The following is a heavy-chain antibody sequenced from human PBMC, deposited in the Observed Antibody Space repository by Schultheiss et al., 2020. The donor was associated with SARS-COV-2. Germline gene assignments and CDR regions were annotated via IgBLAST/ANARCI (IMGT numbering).Heavy chain of an antibody. Sequence: GGSLRLSCAASGFTFSSYAMSWVRQAPGKGLEWVGRIRSKANSYATAYAASVKGRFTISRDDSKNTAYLQMNSLKTEDTAVYYCTRHPDYYDSSGALDYWGQGTLVTVSS. D-gene: IGHD3-22*01. CDR1: GFTFSSYA. J-gene: IGHJ4*02. CDR2: IRSKANSYAT. CDR3: TRHPDYYDSSGALDY. V-gene: IGHV3-73*01.